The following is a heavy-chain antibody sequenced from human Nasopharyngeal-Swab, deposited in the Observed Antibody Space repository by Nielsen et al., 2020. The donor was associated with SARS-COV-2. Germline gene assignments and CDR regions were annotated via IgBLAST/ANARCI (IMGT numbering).Heavy chain of an antibody. CDR2: FDPEDGET. CDR3: ATVTSSGYGARCYYYMDV. D-gene: IGHD3-22*01. Sequence: SLKLSCKVSGYTLTESFMHWVRQAPGKGVEWMGGFDPEDGETIYAQKFQGRVTMTEDTSTDTAYMELSSLRSEDTAVYYCATVTSSGYGARCYYYMDVWGKGTTVTVSS. CDR1: GYTLTESF. J-gene: IGHJ6*03. V-gene: IGHV1-24*01.